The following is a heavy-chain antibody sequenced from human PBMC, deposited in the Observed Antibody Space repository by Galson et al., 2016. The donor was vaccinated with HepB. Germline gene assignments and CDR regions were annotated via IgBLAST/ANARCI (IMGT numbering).Heavy chain of an antibody. D-gene: IGHD6-19*01. CDR3: ARAVAGTRDAFDI. CDR1: GGSISTYY. Sequence: ETLSLTCSVSGGSISTYYWSWIRQPPGKGLEWIGYIYYSETTDYSPSLKSRVTIFVGTSKNQFSLKLSSVTAADTAVYYCARAVAGTRDAFDIWGQGTMVTVSS. J-gene: IGHJ3*02. V-gene: IGHV4-59*01. CDR2: IYYSETT.